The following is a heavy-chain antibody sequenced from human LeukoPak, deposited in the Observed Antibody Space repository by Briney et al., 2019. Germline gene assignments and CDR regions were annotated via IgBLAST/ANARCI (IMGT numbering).Heavy chain of an antibody. D-gene: IGHD3-22*01. CDR1: GFTFSSYA. V-gene: IGHV3-49*04. CDR3: TRGYDSDY. Sequence: PGGSLRLSCAASGFTFSSYAMHWVRQAPGKGLEWVGFIRGKAYGGTTEYAASVKGRFTISRDDSKSIAYLQMNSLKTEDTAVYYCTRGYDSDYWGQGTLVTVSS. J-gene: IGHJ4*02. CDR2: IRGKAYGGTT.